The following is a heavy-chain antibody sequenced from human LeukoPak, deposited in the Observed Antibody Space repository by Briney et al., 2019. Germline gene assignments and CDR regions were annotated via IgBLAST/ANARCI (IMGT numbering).Heavy chain of an antibody. CDR3: ARDRTTVTTFEPHYYYYYMDV. D-gene: IGHD4-17*01. Sequence: SETLSLTCTVSGYSISSGYYWGWIRQSPGKGLEWIGSIYHTGSTYYNPSLKSRLTISVDTSKNQFSLKLSSVTAADTAVYYCARDRTTVTTFEPHYYYYYMDVWGKGTTVTVSS. CDR1: GYSISSGYY. CDR2: IYHTGST. V-gene: IGHV4-38-2*02. J-gene: IGHJ6*03.